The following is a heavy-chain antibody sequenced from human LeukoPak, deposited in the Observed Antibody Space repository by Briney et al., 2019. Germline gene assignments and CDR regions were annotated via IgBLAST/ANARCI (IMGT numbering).Heavy chain of an antibody. CDR2: IWGGGNFK. V-gene: IGHV3-33*01. CDR3: VIDPPDSGWAFWS. D-gene: IGHD6-19*01. CDR1: GFNFGTHA. Sequence: GGSLRLSCSASGFNFGTHAMHWGRRAPGKWLEWGATIWGGGNFKFYADSVKGRFTISRDDSRSEVYLQMHRLRVEDAAVYYCVIDPPDSGWAFWSWGQGALVTVSS. J-gene: IGHJ5*02.